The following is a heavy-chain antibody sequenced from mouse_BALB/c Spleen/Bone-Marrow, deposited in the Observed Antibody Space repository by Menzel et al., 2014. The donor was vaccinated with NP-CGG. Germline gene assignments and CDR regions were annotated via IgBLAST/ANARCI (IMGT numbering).Heavy chain of an antibody. CDR1: GYTFTSYW. J-gene: IGHJ3*01. V-gene: IGHV1-69*02. Sequence: QVQLQQSGAELVRPGASVKLSCKASGYTFTSYWINWVKQRPGQGLEWIGNIYPSDSYTNYNQKFKDKATLTVDKSSSTAYMQLSSPTSEDSAVYYCTRRKGNYAFAYWGQGTLVTVSA. CDR2: IYPSDSYT. CDR3: TRRKGNYAFAY. D-gene: IGHD2-1*01.